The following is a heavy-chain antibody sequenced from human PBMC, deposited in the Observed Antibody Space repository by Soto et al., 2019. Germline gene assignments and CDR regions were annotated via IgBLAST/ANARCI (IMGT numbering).Heavy chain of an antibody. Sequence: SVKVSCKASGGTFSSYAISWVRQAPGQGLEWMGGIIPIFGTANYAQKFQGRVTITADESTSTAYMELSSLRSEDTAVYYCACKSDIVVVPAAMDPYYYYYGMDVWGQGTTVTVSS. J-gene: IGHJ6*02. D-gene: IGHD2-2*01. CDR2: IIPIFGTA. V-gene: IGHV1-69*13. CDR1: GGTFSSYA. CDR3: ACKSDIVVVPAAMDPYYYYYGMDV.